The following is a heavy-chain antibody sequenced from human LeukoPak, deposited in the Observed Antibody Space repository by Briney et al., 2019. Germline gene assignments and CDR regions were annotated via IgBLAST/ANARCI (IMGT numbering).Heavy chain of an antibody. Sequence: SQTLSLTCTVSGGSISSGSYYWSWIRQPPGKGLEWIGSIHYSGSTNYNPSLKSRVTISVDTSRNQFSLKLTSMTAADTAVYYCARGFGAVNRGPSFDYWGQGTLVTVSS. V-gene: IGHV4-61*01. D-gene: IGHD3-16*01. CDR1: GGSISSGSYY. CDR3: ARGFGAVNRGPSFDY. CDR2: IHYSGST. J-gene: IGHJ4*02.